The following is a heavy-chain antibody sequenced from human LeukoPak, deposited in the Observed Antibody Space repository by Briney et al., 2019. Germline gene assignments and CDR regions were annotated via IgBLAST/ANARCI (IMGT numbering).Heavy chain of an antibody. CDR2: ISDSGDNT. CDR1: GFTFGSHA. CDR3: AKELKVAGLTKGFDY. J-gene: IGHJ4*02. Sequence: GGSLRLSCAASGFTFGSHAMSWVRQAPGKGLQWVSAISDSGDNTYYADSVKGRFTISRDNSKNTLYLQMNGLRAEDTAVYYCAKELKVAGLTKGFDYWGQGTLVTVSS. V-gene: IGHV3-23*01. D-gene: IGHD2-8*01.